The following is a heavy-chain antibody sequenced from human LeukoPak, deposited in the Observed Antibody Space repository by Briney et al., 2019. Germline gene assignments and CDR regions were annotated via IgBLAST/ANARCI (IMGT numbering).Heavy chain of an antibody. CDR1: GYSFTSYW. CDR2: IYPGDSDT. D-gene: IGHD3-10*02. CDR3: ARAATSYLPYVMDV. J-gene: IGHJ6*03. V-gene: IGHV5-51*06. Sequence: GESRKISCKGSGYSFTSYWIGWVRQMPGKGLEWMGIIYPGDSDTRYSPSFQGQVTTSADQSISTAYLQWSSMKASDTAMYYCARAATSYLPYVMDVWGKGTTVTVSS.